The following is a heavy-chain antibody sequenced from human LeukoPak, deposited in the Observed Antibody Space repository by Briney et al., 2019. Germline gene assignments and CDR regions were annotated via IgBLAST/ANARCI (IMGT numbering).Heavy chain of an antibody. V-gene: IGHV4-59*08. Sequence: SETLSLTCTVSGGSISSYYWSWIRQPPGKGLEWIGYIYYSGSTNYNPSLKSRVTISVDTSKNQFSLKLSSVTAADTAVYYCARHVPVAGTGFDYWGQGTLVTVSS. D-gene: IGHD6-19*01. CDR1: GGSISSYY. CDR3: ARHVPVAGTGFDY. CDR2: IYYSGST. J-gene: IGHJ4*02.